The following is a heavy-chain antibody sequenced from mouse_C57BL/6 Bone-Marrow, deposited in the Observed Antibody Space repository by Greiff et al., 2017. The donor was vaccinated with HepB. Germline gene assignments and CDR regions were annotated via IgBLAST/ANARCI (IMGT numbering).Heavy chain of an antibody. CDR2: IHPNSGST. V-gene: IGHV1-64*01. J-gene: IGHJ1*03. Sequence: LQESGAELVKPGASVKLSCKASGYTFTSYWMHWVKQRPGQGLEWIGMIHPNSGSTNYNEKFKSKATLTVDKSSSTAYMQLSSLTSEDSAVYYCARAYYSNYLPWYFDVWGTGTTVTVSS. D-gene: IGHD2-5*01. CDR3: ARAYYSNYLPWYFDV. CDR1: GYTFTSYW.